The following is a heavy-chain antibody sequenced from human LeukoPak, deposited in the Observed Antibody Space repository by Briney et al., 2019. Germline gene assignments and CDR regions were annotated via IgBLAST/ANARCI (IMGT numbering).Heavy chain of an antibody. CDR2: ISSNGGST. J-gene: IGHJ6*02. Sequence: GGSLRLSCSASGFTFSSYAMHWVRQAPGKGLEYVSAISSNGGSTYYAESVKGRFTISRDNSKNTLYLQMSSLRAEDTAVYYCVKRRIAAAGTGVDVWGQGTTVTVSS. CDR1: GFTFSSYA. CDR3: VKRRIAAAGTGVDV. D-gene: IGHD6-13*01. V-gene: IGHV3-64D*06.